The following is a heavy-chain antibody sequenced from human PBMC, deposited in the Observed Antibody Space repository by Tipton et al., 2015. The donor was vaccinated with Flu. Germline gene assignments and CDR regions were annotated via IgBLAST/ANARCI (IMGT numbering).Heavy chain of an antibody. Sequence: QLVQSGAELKKPGESLRISCEASGYSFATYWIAWVRQMPGKGLEWMGIVYPSNSETRYNPSFQGQVTLSADESVNTAYLQWNSLKASDTAMYFCARQDRASGRRSAFDVWGQGTLVTVSS. CDR3: ARQDRASGRRSAFDV. CDR2: VYPSNSET. D-gene: IGHD3-10*01. V-gene: IGHV5-51*01. J-gene: IGHJ3*01. CDR1: GYSFATYW.